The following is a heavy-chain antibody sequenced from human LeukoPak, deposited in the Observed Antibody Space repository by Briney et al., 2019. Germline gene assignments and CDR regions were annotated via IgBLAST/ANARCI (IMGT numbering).Heavy chain of an antibody. J-gene: IGHJ4*02. CDR2: IIPIFGTA. CDR1: GGTFSSYA. V-gene: IGHV1-69*01. D-gene: IGHD3-10*01. CDR3: ARGGITMVRGVITPYYFDY. Sequence: GASVKVSCKASGGTFSSYAISWVRQAPGQGLEWMGGIIPIFGTANYAQNFQGRVTITADESTSTAYMELSSLRSEDTAVYHCARGGITMVRGVITPYYFDYWGQGTLVTVSS.